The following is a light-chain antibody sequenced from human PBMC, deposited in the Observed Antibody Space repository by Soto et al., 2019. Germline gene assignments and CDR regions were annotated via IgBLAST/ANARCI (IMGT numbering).Light chain of an antibody. Sequence: QSVLTQPASVSGSPGQSITISCTGTSSDVATFNLVSWYQQYPGKAPKLMIYEGSKRPSGVSNRFSGSRSGNTASLTISGLQAEDEADYYCCSYAGRSTFEVFGGGTKLTV. J-gene: IGLJ3*02. CDR1: SSDVATFNL. V-gene: IGLV2-23*03. CDR2: EGS. CDR3: CSYAGRSTFEV.